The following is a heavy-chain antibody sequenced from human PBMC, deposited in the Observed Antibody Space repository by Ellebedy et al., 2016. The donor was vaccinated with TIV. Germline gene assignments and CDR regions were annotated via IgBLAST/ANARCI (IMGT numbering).Heavy chain of an antibody. V-gene: IGHV3-48*04. D-gene: IGHD3-22*01. CDR1: GFRFSNYD. CDR2: ISSSSRTI. J-gene: IGHJ4*02. Sequence: GESLKISCVASGFRFSNYDMNWVRQAPGKGLEWVSYISSSSRTIYYADSVKGRFTISRDNAKTSLYLQMHGLRAEDTSVYYCARSYYYDSSTYYVPDYWGPGTLVTVSS. CDR3: ARSYYYDSSTYYVPDY.